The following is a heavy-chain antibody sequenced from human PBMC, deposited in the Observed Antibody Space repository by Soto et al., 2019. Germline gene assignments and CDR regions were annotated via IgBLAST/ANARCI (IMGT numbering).Heavy chain of an antibody. V-gene: IGHV4-30-2*01. Sequence: SETLSLTCAVSGGSISSGGYSWSWIRQPPGKGLEWIGYIYHSGSTYYNPSLKSRVTISVDRSKNQFSLKLSSVTAADTAVYYCARVDYVWGSYRLGAFDIWGQGTMVTV. CDR2: IYHSGST. D-gene: IGHD3-16*02. CDR1: GGSISSGGYS. CDR3: ARVDYVWGSYRLGAFDI. J-gene: IGHJ3*02.